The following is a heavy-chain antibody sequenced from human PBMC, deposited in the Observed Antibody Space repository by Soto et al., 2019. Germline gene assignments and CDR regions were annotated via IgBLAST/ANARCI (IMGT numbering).Heavy chain of an antibody. V-gene: IGHV3-7*01. Sequence: EVQLVESGGGLVQPGGSLRLSCAASGFTFSSYSMGWVRQAPGKGPEWVANIKEEGSEKYYADSVRGRFTISRDNPKNLLYLQMSSLRAEYTALYYCARLGRDIPFDCWGQGTLVTVSS. J-gene: IGHJ4*02. CDR3: ARLGRDIPFDC. CDR2: IKEEGSEK. CDR1: GFTFSSYS. D-gene: IGHD7-27*01.